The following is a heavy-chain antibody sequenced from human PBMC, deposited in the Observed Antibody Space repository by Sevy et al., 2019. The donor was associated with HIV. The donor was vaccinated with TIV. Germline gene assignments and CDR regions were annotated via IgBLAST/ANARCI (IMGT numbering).Heavy chain of an antibody. Sequence: SETLSLTCAVSGGSISSGGYSWSWIRQPPGKGLEWIGYIYHSGSTYYNPSLMSRVTISVDRSKNQFSLKLSSVTAADTAVYYCARGIGVTDDAFDIWGQGTMVTVSS. D-gene: IGHD2-21*02. J-gene: IGHJ3*02. CDR3: ARGIGVTDDAFDI. CDR1: GGSISSGGYS. V-gene: IGHV4-30-2*01. CDR2: IYHSGST.